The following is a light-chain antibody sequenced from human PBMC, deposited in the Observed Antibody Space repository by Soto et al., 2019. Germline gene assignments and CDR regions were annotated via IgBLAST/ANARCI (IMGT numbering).Light chain of an antibody. Sequence: EIVMTQSPATLSVSPGERATLSCRASQSVSSNLAWYQQKPGQAPRLLIYGASTRATGIPARCSGSGFGTEFSRTISSLQSEDFAVYYCQQYNNWPEWTFRQGTKVEIK. V-gene: IGKV3-15*01. CDR2: GAS. J-gene: IGKJ1*01. CDR1: QSVSSN. CDR3: QQYNNWPEWT.